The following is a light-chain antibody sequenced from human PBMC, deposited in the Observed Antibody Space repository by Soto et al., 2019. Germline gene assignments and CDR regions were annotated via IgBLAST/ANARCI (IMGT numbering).Light chain of an antibody. CDR1: QSIINK. J-gene: IGKJ1*01. CDR2: GVS. V-gene: IGKV3-15*01. Sequence: EIVMTQSPATLSGSPGERVTLSCRASQSIINKLAWYQQKPGQAPRLLMFGVSTRATGIPARFSGSGSGTEFTLTISSLQSEDFAVYFCHQYHNWPTWTFGQGTKVDIK. CDR3: HQYHNWPTWT.